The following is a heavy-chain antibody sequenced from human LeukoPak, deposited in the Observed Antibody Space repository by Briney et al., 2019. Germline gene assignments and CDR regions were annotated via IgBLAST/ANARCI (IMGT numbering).Heavy chain of an antibody. V-gene: IGHV1-2*02. CDR2: INPNSGGT. CDR1: GYTFTCYY. Sequence: ASEKVSCKASGYTFTCYYMHWVRQAPGQGLEWMGWINPNSGGTNYAQKFQGRVTMTRDTSISTAYMELSRLRSDDTAVYYCARAARKSYYYYYMDVWGKGTTVTVSS. J-gene: IGHJ6*03. D-gene: IGHD6-25*01. CDR3: ARAARKSYYYYYMDV.